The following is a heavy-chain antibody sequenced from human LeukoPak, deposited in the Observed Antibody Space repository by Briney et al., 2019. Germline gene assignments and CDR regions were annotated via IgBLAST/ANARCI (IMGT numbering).Heavy chain of an antibody. CDR1: GFTFSSYA. J-gene: IGHJ6*02. CDR2: ISGSGGST. V-gene: IGHV3-23*01. Sequence: RGSLRLSCAASGFTFSSYAMSWVRQAPGKGLEWVSAISGSGGSTHYADSVKGRLTISRDNSKHTLYLQMNSLRAEDTAVYYCGGSWAAAGAVYYYGMDVWGQGTTVTVSS. CDR3: GGSWAAAGAVYYYGMDV. D-gene: IGHD6-13*01.